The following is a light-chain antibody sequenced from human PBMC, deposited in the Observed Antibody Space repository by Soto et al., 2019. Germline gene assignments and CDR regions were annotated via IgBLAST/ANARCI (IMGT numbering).Light chain of an antibody. V-gene: IGKV3D-15*01. Sequence: EIVMTQSPATLSVSTGERATLSCRASQSVNIHLAWYQQKPGQAPRLLIYGASARATGIPAKFSGSGSGTEFTLTISSLQSEDFAVYYCQQYNKWPRTFGQGTKVDI. CDR2: GAS. CDR1: QSVNIH. J-gene: IGKJ1*01. CDR3: QQYNKWPRT.